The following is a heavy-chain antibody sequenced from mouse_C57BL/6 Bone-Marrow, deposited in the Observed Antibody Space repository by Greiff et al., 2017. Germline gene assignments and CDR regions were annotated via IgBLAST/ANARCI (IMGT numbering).Heavy chain of an antibody. CDR3: ARSSQLRLPGFAY. CDR2: INPSTGGT. D-gene: IGHD3-2*02. V-gene: IGHV1-42*01. Sequence: VQLKESGPELVKPGASVKISCQASGYSFPGYYMNWVKQSPEKSLEWIGEINPSTGGTTYNQKFKAKATLTVDKPSSTAYLQLSRPTSEDSAVYYWARSSQLRLPGFAYWGQGTLVTVSA. CDR1: GYSFPGYY. J-gene: IGHJ3*01.